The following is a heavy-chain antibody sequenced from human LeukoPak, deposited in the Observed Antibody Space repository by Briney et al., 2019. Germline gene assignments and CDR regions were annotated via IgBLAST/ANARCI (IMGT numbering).Heavy chain of an antibody. CDR1: GFTFSSYW. D-gene: IGHD5-24*01. CDR2: IKQDGSEK. CDR3: ARDSTDGYSPIDY. V-gene: IGHV3-7*01. J-gene: IGHJ4*02. Sequence: PGGSLRLSCAASGFTFSSYWMSWVRQAPGKGLEWVANIKQDGSEKYYVDSVKGRFTISRDNAKNSLYLQMNSLRAEDTAVYYCARDSTDGYSPIDYWGQGTLVTVSS.